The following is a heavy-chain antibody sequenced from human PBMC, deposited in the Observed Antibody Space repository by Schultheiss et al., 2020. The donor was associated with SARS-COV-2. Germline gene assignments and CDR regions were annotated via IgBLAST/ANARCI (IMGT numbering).Heavy chain of an antibody. CDR2: MYTSGST. V-gene: IGHV4-61*02. CDR1: GGSISSGSYY. CDR3: ARDRMDV. J-gene: IGHJ6*02. Sequence: SETLSLTCTVSGGSISSGSYYWSWIRQPAGKGLEWIGRMYTSGSTYYNPSLKSRVTISVDTSKNQFSLKLSSVTAADTAVYYCARDRMDVWGQGTTVTVSS.